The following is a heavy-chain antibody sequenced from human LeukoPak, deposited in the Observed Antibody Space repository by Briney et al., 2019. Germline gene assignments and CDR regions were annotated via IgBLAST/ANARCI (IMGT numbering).Heavy chain of an antibody. J-gene: IGHJ4*02. V-gene: IGHV4-30-4*01. CDR3: ASLRPYYDSSGYPSAFDY. CDR1: GGSISSGDYY. D-gene: IGHD3-22*01. Sequence: SQTLSLTCTVSGGSISSGDYYWSWIRQPPGKGLEWIGYIYYSGSTYYNPSLKSRVTISVDTSKNQFSLKLSSVTAADTAVYYCASLRPYYDSSGYPSAFDYWGQGTLVTVSS. CDR2: IYYSGST.